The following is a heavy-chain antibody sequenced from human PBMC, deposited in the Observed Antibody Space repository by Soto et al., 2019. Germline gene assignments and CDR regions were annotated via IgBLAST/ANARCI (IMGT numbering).Heavy chain of an antibody. D-gene: IGHD6-13*01. J-gene: IGHJ4*02. CDR1: GGSINNHH. CDR3: ARASWFFDY. Sequence: QVQLQESGPGLVKPSETLSLTCTVSGGSINNHHWSWIRQPPGQGLEWIGYIYYSGSTNDNPPLKSRVTMSVDTSKNQFSLKLSSLTAADTAIYYCARASWFFDYWGQGTLVTVSS. CDR2: IYYSGST. V-gene: IGHV4-59*11.